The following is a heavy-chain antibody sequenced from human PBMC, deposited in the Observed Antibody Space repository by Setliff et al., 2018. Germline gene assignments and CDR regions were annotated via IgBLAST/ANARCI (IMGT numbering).Heavy chain of an antibody. V-gene: IGHV3-11*04. J-gene: IGHJ4*02. CDR3: ARASAPSTGFDY. CDR1: GFTFGDYY. CDR2: ISGSGSTI. Sequence: PGGSLRLSCAASGFTFGDYYISWIRQAPGKGLEWVAHISGSGSTIYYPDSMKDRLTISRDNAKNLVYLEMKNLRAEDTAVFYCARASAPSTGFDYWGQGILVTVSS. D-gene: IGHD7-27*01.